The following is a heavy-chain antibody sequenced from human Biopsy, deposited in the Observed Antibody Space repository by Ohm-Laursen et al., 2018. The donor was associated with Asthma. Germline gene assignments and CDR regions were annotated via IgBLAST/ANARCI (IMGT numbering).Heavy chain of an antibody. D-gene: IGHD1-14*01. CDR3: ARDGPELPTELDY. J-gene: IGHJ4*02. CDR2: ISFDGSNQ. V-gene: IGHV3-30*03. Sequence: SLRLSCTASEFTFSNYGMHWVRQAPGKGLEWLAIISFDGSNQYYADSVKGRFTISRDNSNSTLYLQMNSLRAEDTAVYYCARDGPELPTELDYWGPGTLVTVSS. CDR1: EFTFSNYG.